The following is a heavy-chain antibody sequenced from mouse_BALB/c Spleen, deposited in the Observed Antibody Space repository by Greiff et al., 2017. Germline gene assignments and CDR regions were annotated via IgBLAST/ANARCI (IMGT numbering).Heavy chain of an antibody. D-gene: IGHD1-1*01. V-gene: IGHV1-80*01. CDR1: GYAFSSYW. Sequence: VQGVESGAELVRPGSSVKISCKASGYAFSSYWMNWVKQRPGQGLEWIGKIDPGDGDTNYNGKFKGKATLTADKSSSTAYMQLSSLTSEDSAVYCCALYYYGSSGDYYAMDYWGQGTSVTVSS. CDR2: IDPGDGDT. CDR3: ALYYYGSSGDYYAMDY. J-gene: IGHJ4*01.